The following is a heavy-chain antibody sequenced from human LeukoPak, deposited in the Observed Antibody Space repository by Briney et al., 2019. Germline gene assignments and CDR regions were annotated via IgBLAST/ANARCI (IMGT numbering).Heavy chain of an antibody. V-gene: IGHV3-30*18. D-gene: IGHD2-2*01. CDR1: GFTFSSYA. J-gene: IGHJ4*02. CDR3: AKDRGSGYCSSTSCFSFDS. Sequence: GGSLRLSCAASGFTFSSYAMSWVRQAPGKGLEWVAVISYDGSNKYYGDSVKGRFTITRDNSNNTLYLQMNSLRAEDTAVYYCAKDRGSGYCSSTSCFSFDSWGQGTLVIVSS. CDR2: ISYDGSNK.